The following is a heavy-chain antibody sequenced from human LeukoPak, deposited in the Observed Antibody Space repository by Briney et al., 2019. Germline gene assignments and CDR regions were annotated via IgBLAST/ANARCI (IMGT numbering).Heavy chain of an antibody. Sequence: SETLSLTCAVYGGSFSGYYWSWIRQPPGKGLEWIGEINHSGSTNYNPSLKSRVTIPVDTSKNQFSLRLSSVTAADTAVYYCARAAGIAPDWFDPWGQGTLVTVSS. D-gene: IGHD6-13*01. CDR2: INHSGST. CDR1: GGSFSGYY. CDR3: ARAAGIAPDWFDP. V-gene: IGHV4-34*01. J-gene: IGHJ5*02.